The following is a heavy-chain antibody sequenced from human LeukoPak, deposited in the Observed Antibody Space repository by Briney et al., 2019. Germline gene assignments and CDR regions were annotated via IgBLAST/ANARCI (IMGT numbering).Heavy chain of an antibody. D-gene: IGHD6-19*01. Sequence: ASVKVSCKASGYTFTSYAMHWVRQAPGQRLEWMGWINAGNGNTKYSQKFQGRVTITRDTSASTAYMELSSLRSEGTAVYYCARVISKWLRYNWFDPWGQGTLVTVSS. CDR2: INAGNGNT. CDR3: ARVISKWLRYNWFDP. CDR1: GYTFTSYA. V-gene: IGHV1-3*01. J-gene: IGHJ5*02.